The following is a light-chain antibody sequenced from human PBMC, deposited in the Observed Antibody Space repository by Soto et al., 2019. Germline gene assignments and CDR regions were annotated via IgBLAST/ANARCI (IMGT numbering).Light chain of an antibody. CDR1: QSISSY. Sequence: DIQMTQSPSSLSASVGDRVTITCRASQSISSYLNWYQQKPGKAPKLLSYAASSLQSGVPSRFSGSGSGTDFTLTISSRQPEDFATYYCQQSYSTPRTFGQGTKVEIK. CDR2: AAS. CDR3: QQSYSTPRT. J-gene: IGKJ1*01. V-gene: IGKV1-39*01.